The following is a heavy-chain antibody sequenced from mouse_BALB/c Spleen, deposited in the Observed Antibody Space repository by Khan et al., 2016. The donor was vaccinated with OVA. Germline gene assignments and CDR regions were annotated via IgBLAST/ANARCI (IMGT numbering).Heavy chain of an antibody. CDR1: AYTFTSFW. CDR2: IDPSDNYT. J-gene: IGHJ3*01. D-gene: IGHD1-1*01. Sequence: QVQLQQPGAELVKPGASVKLSCKASAYTFTSFWLHWVKQRPGLGLEWIGEIDPSDNYTNYNQKFKGKATLTLDKSSSTAYMQLSSLTSEDSAVYYCARSYFYGSSTWFGYWGQGTLVTVSA. CDR3: ARSYFYGSSTWFGY. V-gene: IGHV1-69*02.